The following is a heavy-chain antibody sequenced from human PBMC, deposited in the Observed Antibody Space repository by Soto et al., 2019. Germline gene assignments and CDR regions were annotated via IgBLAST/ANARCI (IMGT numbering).Heavy chain of an antibody. V-gene: IGHV1-18*01. CDR1: GYGFTTYG. CDR2: ISAHNGNT. Sequence: QVHLVQSGAEVKKPGASVKVSCKGSGYGFTTYGITWVRQAPGQGLEWMAWISAHNGNTNYAQKLPGRVTVNRDTSTSTAYMELRSLRSDDTAVYYCARGRYGDYWGQGALVTVSS. J-gene: IGHJ4*02. D-gene: IGHD1-1*01. CDR3: ARGRYGDY.